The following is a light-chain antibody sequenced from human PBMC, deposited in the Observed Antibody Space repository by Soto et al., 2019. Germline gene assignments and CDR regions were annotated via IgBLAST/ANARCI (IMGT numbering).Light chain of an antibody. V-gene: IGKV3-15*01. J-gene: IGKJ3*01. CDR2: GAS. Sequence: DIVMTQSPATLSVSPGERATLSCRASQSVNSNLGWYQQKPGQAPRLLIYGASTRATGIPARFSGSGSGTEFTLTISSLQSEYFAVYYRRQHRTWPYPFCPGTKVAIK. CDR1: QSVNSN. CDR3: RQHRTWPYP.